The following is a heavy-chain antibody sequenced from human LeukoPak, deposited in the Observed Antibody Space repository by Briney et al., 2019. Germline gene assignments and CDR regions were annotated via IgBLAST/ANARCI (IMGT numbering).Heavy chain of an antibody. J-gene: IGHJ4*02. CDR2: IYYSGST. D-gene: IGHD2-8*01. V-gene: IGHV4-31*03. CDR1: GGSISSGGYY. CDR3: ARVKVLMVYAIDY. Sequence: SETLSLTCTVSGGSISSGGYYWSWIRQRPGKGLEWIGYIYYSGSTYYNPSLKSRVTISVDTSKNQFSLKLSSVTAADTAVYYCARVKVLMVYAIDYWGQGTLVTVSS.